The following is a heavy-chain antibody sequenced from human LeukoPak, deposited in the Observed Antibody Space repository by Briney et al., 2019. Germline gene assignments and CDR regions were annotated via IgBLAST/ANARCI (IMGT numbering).Heavy chain of an antibody. Sequence: ASVKVSCKASGYTFTSYGISWVRQAPGQGLEWMGWISAYNGNTNYAQKPQGRVTMTTDTSTSTAYMELRSLRSDDTAVYYCARSDWNDPCFDYWGQGTLVTVSS. D-gene: IGHD1-1*01. CDR2: ISAYNGNT. CDR1: GYTFTSYG. V-gene: IGHV1-18*01. J-gene: IGHJ4*02. CDR3: ARSDWNDPCFDY.